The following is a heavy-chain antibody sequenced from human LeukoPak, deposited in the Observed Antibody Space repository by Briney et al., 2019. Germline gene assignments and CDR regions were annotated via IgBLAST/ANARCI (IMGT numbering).Heavy chain of an antibody. V-gene: IGHV1-2*02. Sequence: ASVKVSCKASGYTFTGYYIHWVRQAPGQGLEWVGWINPNSGGTNYAQKFQGRVTMTRDTSISTAYMELSRPGSDDTAVYYCARDLLGQLYYFDYWSQGTLVTVSS. CDR2: INPNSGGT. CDR3: ARDLLGQLYYFDY. CDR1: GYTFTGYY. D-gene: IGHD1-1*01. J-gene: IGHJ4*02.